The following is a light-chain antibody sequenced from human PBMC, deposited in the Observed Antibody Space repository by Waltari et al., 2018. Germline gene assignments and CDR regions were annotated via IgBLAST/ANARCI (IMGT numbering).Light chain of an antibody. CDR3: QQYSSSSRT. Sequence: DIQMTQSPSTLSASVGDRVTITCRASQSISNWLAWYQQKPGKAPNLLIYKASSLESGVPSRFSASGSGTEFTLTISSLQPDDFVTYYCQQYSSSSRTFGQGTKVEIK. J-gene: IGKJ1*01. CDR2: KAS. V-gene: IGKV1-5*03. CDR1: QSISNW.